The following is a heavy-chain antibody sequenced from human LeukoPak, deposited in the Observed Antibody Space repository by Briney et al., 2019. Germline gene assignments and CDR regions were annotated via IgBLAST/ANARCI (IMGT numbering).Heavy chain of an antibody. CDR2: ISIYNGNT. CDR1: GYAFTNYG. Sequence: ASVKVSCKASGYAFTNYGISWVRQAPGQGLEWMGWISIYNGNTDYAQKLRGRVTMTTDTSTSTAYMELRSLRSDDTAVYYCARITYDFWSGYYMPDDPWGQGTLVTVSS. J-gene: IGHJ5*02. CDR3: ARITYDFWSGYYMPDDP. D-gene: IGHD3-3*01. V-gene: IGHV1-18*01.